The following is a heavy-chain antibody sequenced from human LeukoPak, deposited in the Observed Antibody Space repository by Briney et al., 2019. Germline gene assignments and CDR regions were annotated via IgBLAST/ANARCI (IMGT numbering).Heavy chain of an antibody. Sequence: GRPLRLSCGASGFTFSSYWMSWVRQAPGKGLEWVANIKQDGSEKYYVDSVKGRFIISRDNAKNSLYLQMNSLRAEDTAVYYCAKGAFRDQVQGYYYMDVWGKGTTVTVSS. CDR3: AKGAFRDQVQGYYYMDV. V-gene: IGHV3-7*01. CDR2: IKQDGSEK. CDR1: GFTFSSYW. J-gene: IGHJ6*03. D-gene: IGHD3-10*01.